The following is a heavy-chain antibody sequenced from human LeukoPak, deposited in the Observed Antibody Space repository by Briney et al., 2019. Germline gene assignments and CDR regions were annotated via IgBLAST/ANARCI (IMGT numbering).Heavy chain of an antibody. V-gene: IGHV1-18*01. J-gene: IGHJ6*02. CDR3: ARGSLGGNPWDYGMDV. CDR1: GYTFTSYG. D-gene: IGHD4-23*01. CDR2: ISAYNGNT. Sequence: ASVKVSCKASGYTFTSYGISWVRQAPGQGLEWMGWISAYNGNTNYAQKLQGRVTMTTDTSTSTAYMELRSLRSDDTAVYYCARGSLGGNPWDYGMDVWGQGTTVTVSS.